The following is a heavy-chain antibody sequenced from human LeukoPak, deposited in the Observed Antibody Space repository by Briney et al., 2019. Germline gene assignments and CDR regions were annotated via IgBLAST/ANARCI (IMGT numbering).Heavy chain of an antibody. Sequence: PSETLSLTCTVSGGSISSGGYYWSWIRQHPGKGLEWIGYIYYSGSTYYNPSLKSRVTISVDTSKNQFSLKLSSVTAADTAVYYCARVQLERYIDYWGQGTLVTVSS. CDR3: ARVQLERYIDY. V-gene: IGHV4-31*03. CDR2: IYYSGST. CDR1: GGSISSGGYY. D-gene: IGHD1-1*01. J-gene: IGHJ4*02.